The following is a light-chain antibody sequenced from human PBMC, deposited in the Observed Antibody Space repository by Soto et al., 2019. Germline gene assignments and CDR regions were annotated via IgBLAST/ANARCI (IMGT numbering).Light chain of an antibody. CDR3: LQRSYWPYT. CDR2: DAS. V-gene: IGKV3-11*01. Sequence: EIVLTQSPVTLSLSPGERATLSCRASQSVTIYLAWYQQRPGQAPGLLIYDASNRATGIPARFSGSGSGTDFTLTISSLEPEDFAVYYCLQRSYWPYTFGQGTKLESK. CDR1: QSVTIY. J-gene: IGKJ2*01.